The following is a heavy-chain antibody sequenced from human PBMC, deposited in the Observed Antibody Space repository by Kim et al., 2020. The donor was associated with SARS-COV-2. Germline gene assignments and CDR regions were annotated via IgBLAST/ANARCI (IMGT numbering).Heavy chain of an antibody. V-gene: IGHV4-39*01. J-gene: IGHJ3*02. Sequence: SETLSLTCTVSGGSISSSSYYWGWIRQPPGKGLEWIGSIYYSGSTYYNPSLKSRVTISVDTSKNQFSLKLSSVTAADTAVYYCARHINYDILTGYRGLLEKIGRYFDIWGQGTMVTVSS. CDR1: GGSISSSSYY. CDR2: IYYSGST. D-gene: IGHD3-9*01. CDR3: ARHINYDILTGYRGLLEKIGRYFDI.